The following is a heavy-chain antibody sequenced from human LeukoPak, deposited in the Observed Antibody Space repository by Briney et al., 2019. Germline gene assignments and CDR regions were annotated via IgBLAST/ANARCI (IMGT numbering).Heavy chain of an antibody. Sequence: GASVKVSCTASGYTFTSYAMHWVRQAPGQRLEGMGWINAGNGNKKYSQKFQGRVTITRDTSASTAYMELSSLRTEDTAVYYCARKRRYFDWLEGALDYWDQGTLVTVSA. CDR2: INAGNGNK. V-gene: IGHV1-3*01. CDR3: ARKRRYFDWLEGALDY. CDR1: GYTFTSYA. D-gene: IGHD3-9*01. J-gene: IGHJ4*02.